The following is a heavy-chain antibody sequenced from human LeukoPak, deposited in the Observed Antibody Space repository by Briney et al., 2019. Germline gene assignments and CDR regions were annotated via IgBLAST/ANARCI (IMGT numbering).Heavy chain of an antibody. V-gene: IGHV5-51*01. Sequence: RGESLKISCKGSGYSFTSYWIGWVRQMPGKGLEWMGTIYPDDSDTRYSPSFQGQVTISADKSISTAYLQWSSLKASDTAMYYCARLKAAAAFSWFDPWGQGTLVTVSS. D-gene: IGHD6-13*01. CDR2: IYPDDSDT. CDR1: GYSFTSYW. CDR3: ARLKAAAAFSWFDP. J-gene: IGHJ5*02.